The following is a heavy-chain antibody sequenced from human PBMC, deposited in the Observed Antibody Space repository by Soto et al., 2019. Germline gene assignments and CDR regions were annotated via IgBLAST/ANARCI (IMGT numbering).Heavy chain of an antibody. J-gene: IGHJ2*01. CDR1: GFTFSSYG. Sequence: QVQLVESGGGVVQPGRSLRLSCAASGFTFSSYGMHWVRQAPGKGLEWVAVISYDGSNKYYADSVKGRFTISRDNSKTALYLQMNSLRAEETVVYYCAKERMPTVVTDDWYFDLWGRGTLVTVSS. V-gene: IGHV3-30*18. CDR3: AKERMPTVVTDDWYFDL. D-gene: IGHD2-15*01. CDR2: ISYDGSNK.